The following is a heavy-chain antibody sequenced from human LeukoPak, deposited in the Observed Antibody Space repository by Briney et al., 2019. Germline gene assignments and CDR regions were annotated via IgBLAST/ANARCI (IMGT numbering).Heavy chain of an antibody. D-gene: IGHD6-19*01. CDR1: GFTFSSYA. Sequence: PGGSLRLSCAASGFTFSSYAMSWVRQAPGKGLEWVSAISGSGGSTYYADSVEGRFTISRDNSKNTLYLQMNSLRAEDTAVYYCAKLWAGFFSGWRDRDAFDIWGQGTMVTVSS. CDR2: ISGSGGST. V-gene: IGHV3-23*01. CDR3: AKLWAGFFSGWRDRDAFDI. J-gene: IGHJ3*02.